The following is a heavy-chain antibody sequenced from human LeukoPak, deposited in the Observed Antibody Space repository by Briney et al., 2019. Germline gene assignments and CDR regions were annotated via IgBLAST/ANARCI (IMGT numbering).Heavy chain of an antibody. J-gene: IGHJ4*02. V-gene: IGHV1-2*02. Sequence: ASVTVSYKASGYTFTGYYMHWVRQAPGQGLEWMGCINPNSGAITYAQKFQGRVTMTRDTSISTAYMELSRLRSDDTAVYYCARWTPPEHGDFHFDYWGQGTLVTVSS. CDR3: ARWTPPEHGDFHFDY. CDR2: INPNSGAI. CDR1: GYTFTGYY. D-gene: IGHD7-27*01.